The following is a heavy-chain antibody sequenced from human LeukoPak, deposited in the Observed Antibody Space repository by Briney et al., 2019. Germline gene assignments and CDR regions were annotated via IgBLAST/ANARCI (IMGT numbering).Heavy chain of an antibody. Sequence: ASVKVSCKASGYTFTGYYMHWVRQAPGQELEWMGWINPNSGGTNYAQKFQGRVTMTRDTSISTAYMELSRLRSDDTAVYYCARDRRNTAMGDYWGQGTLVTVSS. CDR3: ARDRRNTAMGDY. V-gene: IGHV1-2*02. D-gene: IGHD5-18*01. CDR2: INPNSGGT. CDR1: GYTFTGYY. J-gene: IGHJ4*02.